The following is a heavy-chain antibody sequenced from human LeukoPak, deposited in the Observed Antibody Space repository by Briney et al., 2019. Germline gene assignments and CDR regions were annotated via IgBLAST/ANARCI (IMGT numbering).Heavy chain of an antibody. Sequence: APMKVSCKASGYTFTSYGISWVRQAPGQGLEWMGWISAYNGNTNYAQKLQGRVTMTTDTSTSTAYMELRSLRSDDTAVYYCARDRGSSGWSLGDYYYYYGMDVWGQGTTVTVSS. J-gene: IGHJ6*02. CDR1: GYTFTSYG. CDR3: ARDRGSSGWSLGDYYYYYGMDV. CDR2: ISAYNGNT. V-gene: IGHV1-18*01. D-gene: IGHD6-19*01.